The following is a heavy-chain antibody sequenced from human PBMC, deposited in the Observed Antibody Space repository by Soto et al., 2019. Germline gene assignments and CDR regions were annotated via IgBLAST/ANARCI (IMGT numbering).Heavy chain of an antibody. V-gene: IGHV1-18*04. CDR3: ARDTPRWAIGWNWFDP. Sequence: QAQLVQSGAEVKKPGASVKVSCKTSGYTFTAFGISWVRQAPGQGPEWMGWISGHNGSTKYAQKFQGRVSMTTDTSTKTVYMEARRLKSADSAVYYCARDTPRWAIGWNWFDPCGQGTQVTVSS. J-gene: IGHJ5*02. CDR2: ISGHNGST. D-gene: IGHD2-15*01. CDR1: GYTFTAFG.